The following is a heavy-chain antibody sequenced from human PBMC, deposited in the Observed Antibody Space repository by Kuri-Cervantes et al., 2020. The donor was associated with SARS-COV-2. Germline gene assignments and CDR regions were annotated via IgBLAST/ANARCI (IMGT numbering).Heavy chain of an antibody. V-gene: IGHV3-30*02. Sequence: GESLKISCAASGFTFSSYGMHWVRQAPGKGLEWVAFIRYDGSNKYYADSVKGRFTISRDNSKNTLYLQMNSLRAEDTAVYYCVKGCDFWSGYYPLEFDHWGQGTLVTVSS. CDR1: GFTFSSYG. CDR2: IRYDGSNK. D-gene: IGHD3-3*01. CDR3: VKGCDFWSGYYPLEFDH. J-gene: IGHJ4*02.